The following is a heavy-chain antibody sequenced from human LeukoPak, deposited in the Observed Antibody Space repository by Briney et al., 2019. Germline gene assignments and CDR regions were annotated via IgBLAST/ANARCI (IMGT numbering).Heavy chain of an antibody. V-gene: IGHV3-23*01. D-gene: IGHD3-16*02. Sequence: GGSLRLSCAASGFTFSSYAMSWVRQAPGKGLEWVSAISGSGGSTYYADSVKGRLTISRDNSKSTLYLQMNSLRAEDTAVYYCAKDPPVLIGETDQDYWGQGTLVTVSS. CDR2: ISGSGGST. CDR3: AKDPPVLIGETDQDY. J-gene: IGHJ4*02. CDR1: GFTFSSYA.